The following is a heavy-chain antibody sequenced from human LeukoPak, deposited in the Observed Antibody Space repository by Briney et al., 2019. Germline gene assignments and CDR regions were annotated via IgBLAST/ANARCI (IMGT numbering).Heavy chain of an antibody. CDR2: ISPSGSTI. CDR1: GFTFSNYE. CDR3: GRGGYCSGGTCYRFNAFDI. D-gene: IGHD2-15*01. Sequence: PGGSLRLSCATSGFTFSNYEMNCVRQAPGKGLEWGSYISPSGSTIYYTDSVKGRFTISTDNAKNSLYLQMNSLRAEDTAVYYCGRGGYCSGGTCYRFNAFDIWGQGTTVTVSS. J-gene: IGHJ3*02. V-gene: IGHV3-48*03.